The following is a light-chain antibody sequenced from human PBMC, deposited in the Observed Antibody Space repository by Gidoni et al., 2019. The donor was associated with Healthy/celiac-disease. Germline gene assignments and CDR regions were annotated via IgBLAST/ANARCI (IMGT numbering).Light chain of an antibody. CDR1: QSVSSN. J-gene: IGKJ2*01. Sequence: EIVMTQSPATLSVSPGERATPSCRASQSVSSNLAWYQQKPGQAPRLLIYGASTRATGIPARFSGSGSGTEFTLTISSLQSEDCAVYYCQQYNNWPPNTFGQGTKLEIK. V-gene: IGKV3-15*01. CDR3: QQYNNWPPNT. CDR2: GAS.